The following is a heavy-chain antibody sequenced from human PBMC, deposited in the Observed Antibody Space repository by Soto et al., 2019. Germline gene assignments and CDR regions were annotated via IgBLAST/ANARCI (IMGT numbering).Heavy chain of an antibody. D-gene: IGHD1-20*01. J-gene: IGHJ6*02. CDR3: ARSIRGPRRFNGMDV. CDR2: IERDDDDK. V-gene: IGHV2-70*13. CDR1: GFSLTSPGMC. Sequence: SGPTLVNPTEALTLTCTFSGFSLTSPGMCVSWIRQPPGKALEWLALIERDDDDKYYSTSLKTRLTISKDTRKNQVVLTMANMDPADTGTYYCARSIRGPRRFNGMDVWGQGTTVTVSS.